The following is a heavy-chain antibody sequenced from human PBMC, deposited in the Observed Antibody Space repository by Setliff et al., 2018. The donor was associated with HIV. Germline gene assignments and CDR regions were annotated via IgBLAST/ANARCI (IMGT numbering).Heavy chain of an antibody. D-gene: IGHD5-18*01. Sequence: PGGSLRLSCEASGFRVTDTYMAWVRQAPGKGLEWVTLIYKAGKTYYADFVEGRFTIARDDTKNTVSLQMTNLEPGDTAMYYCAKGGYGGAYYVAGYWGQGTKVTVSS. V-gene: IGHV3-53*01. J-gene: IGHJ4*02. CDR1: GFRVTDTY. CDR2: IYKAGKT. CDR3: AKGGYGGAYYVAGY.